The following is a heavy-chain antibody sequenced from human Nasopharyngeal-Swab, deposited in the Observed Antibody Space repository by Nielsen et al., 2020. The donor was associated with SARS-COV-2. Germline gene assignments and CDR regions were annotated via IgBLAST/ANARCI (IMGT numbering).Heavy chain of an antibody. Sequence: SETLSPTCTVSGGSISSYYWSWIRQPPGQGLEWNGFIYYSGSTNYNPSLKSRVTISVDTSKNQFSLKLSSVTAADTAVYYCARGFDPWGQGTLVTVSS. J-gene: IGHJ5*02. CDR1: GGSISSYY. CDR3: ARGFDP. CDR2: IYYSGST. V-gene: IGHV4-59*13.